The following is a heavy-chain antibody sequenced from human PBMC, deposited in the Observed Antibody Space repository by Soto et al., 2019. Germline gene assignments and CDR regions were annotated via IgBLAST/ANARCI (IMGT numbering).Heavy chain of an antibody. Sequence: GGSLRLSCAASGFTFSSYAMHWVRQAPGKGLEWVAVISYDGSNKYYADSVKGRFTISRDNSKNTLYLQMNSLRAEDTAVYYCAHCSGGSWSYFDYWGQGTLVTVSS. D-gene: IGHD2-15*01. V-gene: IGHV3-30-3*01. CDR2: ISYDGSNK. CDR1: GFTFSSYA. CDR3: AHCSGGSWSYFDY. J-gene: IGHJ4*02.